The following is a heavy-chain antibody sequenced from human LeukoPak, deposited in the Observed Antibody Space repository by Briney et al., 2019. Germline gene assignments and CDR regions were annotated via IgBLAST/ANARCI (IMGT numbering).Heavy chain of an antibody. Sequence: ASVKVSCKASDYIFSGHFIHWVRQAPGQGLEWIGRIDPNSGGTSFAPKFQGRVTMTRDTSISTAYMEVTRLTSDDTAVYYCARNSDFWSGYYTSGFDYWGQGTLVTVSS. D-gene: IGHD3-3*01. J-gene: IGHJ4*02. V-gene: IGHV1-2*06. CDR3: ARNSDFWSGYYTSGFDY. CDR2: IDPNSGGT. CDR1: DYIFSGHF.